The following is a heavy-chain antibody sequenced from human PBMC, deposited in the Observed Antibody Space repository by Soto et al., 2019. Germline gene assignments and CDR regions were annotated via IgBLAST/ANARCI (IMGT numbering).Heavy chain of an antibody. CDR3: ARNYGDYVYGAFDI. V-gene: IGHV1-3*01. Sequence: KFQGRVTITRDTSASTAYMELSSLRSEDTAVYYCARNYGDYVYGAFDIWGQGTMVTVSS. D-gene: IGHD4-17*01. J-gene: IGHJ3*02.